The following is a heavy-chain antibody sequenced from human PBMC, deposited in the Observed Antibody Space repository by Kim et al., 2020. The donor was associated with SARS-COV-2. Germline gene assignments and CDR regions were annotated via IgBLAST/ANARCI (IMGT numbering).Heavy chain of an antibody. CDR3: ARLSAQQLVECYYYYGMDV. J-gene: IGHJ6*02. CDR1: GYSFTSYW. D-gene: IGHD6-13*01. V-gene: IGHV5-10-1*01. CDR2: IDPSDSYT. Sequence: GESLKISCKGSGYSFTSYWISWVRQMPGKGLEWMGRIDPSDSYTNYSPSFQGHVTISADKSISAAYLQWSSLKASDTAMYYCARLSAQQLVECYYYYGMDVWGQGTTVTVSS.